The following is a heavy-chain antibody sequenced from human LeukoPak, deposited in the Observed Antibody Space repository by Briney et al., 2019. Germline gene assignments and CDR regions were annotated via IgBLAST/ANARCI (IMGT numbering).Heavy chain of an antibody. CDR1: GFTFTSYG. CDR3: ARQMYGPGSNWFDP. Sequence: GASVKVSCKASGFTFTSYGISWVRQAPGQGLEWMGWITTYNGNTNYAQKLQGRVTMTTDTSTSTAYMELRSLRSDDTAVYYCARQMYGPGSNWFDPWGQGTLVTVSS. CDR2: ITTYNGNT. J-gene: IGHJ5*02. D-gene: IGHD3-10*01. V-gene: IGHV1-18*01.